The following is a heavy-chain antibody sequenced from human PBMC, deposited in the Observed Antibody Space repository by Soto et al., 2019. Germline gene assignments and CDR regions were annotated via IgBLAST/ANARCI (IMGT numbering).Heavy chain of an antibody. V-gene: IGHV3-23*01. J-gene: IGHJ4*02. CDR3: AKNTYYYDSSGPFED. Sequence: XGSLRLSCAASGFTFSSYAMGWVRQAPGKGLDWVSAISGSGGSTYYADSVKGRFTISRDNSKNTLYLQMNSLRAEDTAVYYCAKNTYYYDSSGPFEDWGQGTLVTVSS. D-gene: IGHD3-22*01. CDR1: GFTFSSYA. CDR2: ISGSGGST.